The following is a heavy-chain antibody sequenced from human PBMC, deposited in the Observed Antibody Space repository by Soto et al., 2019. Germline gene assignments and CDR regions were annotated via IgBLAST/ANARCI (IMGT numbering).Heavy chain of an antibody. J-gene: IGHJ5*01. V-gene: IGHV3-30*18. CDR3: AKDLYSSDWFTFFDS. CDR1: GFSFSTTG. Sequence: QVQLVESGGGVVQPGRSLRLSCAASGFSFSTTGMHWVRQAPGKGLEWVAMISHDGGAVHFADSVKGRFTISRDDSTNTLYLQMNSLRPEDTAVYYCAKDLYSSDWFTFFDSWGQGSLVTVSS. D-gene: IGHD6-19*01. CDR2: ISHDGGAV.